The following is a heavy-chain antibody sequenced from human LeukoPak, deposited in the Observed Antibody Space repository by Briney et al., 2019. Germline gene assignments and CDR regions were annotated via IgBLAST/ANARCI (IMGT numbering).Heavy chain of an antibody. CDR3: ARETRGWPFDS. D-gene: IGHD2-15*01. Sequence: SETLSLTCSVSNGSISTHYWSWIRQSPGKGLEWIGYIYQNGRTHYNPSLKSRLAMTLDTSKKQFSLSLRSVTAADTAVYYCARETRGWPFDSWGQGILVAVSS. V-gene: IGHV4-59*11. CDR2: IYQNGRT. CDR1: NGSISTHY. J-gene: IGHJ4*02.